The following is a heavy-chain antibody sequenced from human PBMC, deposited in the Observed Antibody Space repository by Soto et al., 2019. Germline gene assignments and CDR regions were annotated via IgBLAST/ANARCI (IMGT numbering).Heavy chain of an antibody. V-gene: IGHV1-69*06. J-gene: IGHJ6*02. CDR1: GGSFSTYA. Sequence: GASVKVSCKASGGSFSTYAISWVRKATGQGLEWMGGIIPIFGTPNYAQKFQGRVTITADRSTSTAYLELNSLRSEDTAVYYCAAPRTDGYKVPDPSTYYYYGLDVWGQGTTVTVSS. CDR3: AAPRTDGYKVPDPSTYYYYGLDV. CDR2: IIPIFGTP. D-gene: IGHD5-12*01.